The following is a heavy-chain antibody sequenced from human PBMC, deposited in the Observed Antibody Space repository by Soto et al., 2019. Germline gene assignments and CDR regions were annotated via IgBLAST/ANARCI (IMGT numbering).Heavy chain of an antibody. CDR1: GFTFSSYA. V-gene: IGHV3-23*01. CDR2: ISGSGGST. CDR3: AKVGNGGIVVPATYYYYGIYG. Sequence: PGGSLRLSCAASGFTFSSYAMSWVRQAPGKGLEWVSAISGSGGSTYYADSVKGRFTISRDNSKNTLYLQMNSLRAEDTAVYYCAKVGNGGIVVPATYYYYGIYGCGQESMVTVS. J-gene: IGHJ6*02. D-gene: IGHD2-2*01.